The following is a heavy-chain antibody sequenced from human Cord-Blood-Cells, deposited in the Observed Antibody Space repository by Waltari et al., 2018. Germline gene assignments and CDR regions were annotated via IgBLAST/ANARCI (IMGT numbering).Heavy chain of an antibody. CDR3: ARDSLRLSGNWYFDL. D-gene: IGHD1-26*01. V-gene: IGHV4-59*01. Sequence: QVQLQESGPGLVKPSETLSLTCTVSGGSISSYYWSWIRQPPGKGLEWIGYIYYSGSTKYNPSLKSRVTISVDTSKNQFSLKLSSVTAADTAVYYCARDSLRLSGNWYFDLWGRGTLVTVSS. CDR1: GGSISSYY. CDR2: IYYSGST. J-gene: IGHJ2*01.